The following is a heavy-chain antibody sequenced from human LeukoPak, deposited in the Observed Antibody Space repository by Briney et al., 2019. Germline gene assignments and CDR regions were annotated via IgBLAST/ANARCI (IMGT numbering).Heavy chain of an antibody. V-gene: IGHV4-30-2*01. Sequence: PSETLSLTCTVSGGSISSGGYYWSWIRQPPGKGLEWIGYIYHSGSTYYNPSLKSRVTISVDRSKNQFSLELSSVTAADTAVYYCAREEIFGVVMEPGGAFDIWGQGTMVTVSS. CDR3: AREEIFGVVMEPGGAFDI. D-gene: IGHD3-3*01. CDR2: IYHSGST. CDR1: GGSISSGGYY. J-gene: IGHJ3*02.